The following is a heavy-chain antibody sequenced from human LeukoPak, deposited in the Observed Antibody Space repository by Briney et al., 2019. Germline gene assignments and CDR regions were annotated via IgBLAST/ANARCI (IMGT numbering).Heavy chain of an antibody. CDR3: AKDAWIQLWLRRRSYFDY. Sequence: GGSLRLSCAASGFTFSSYAMSWVRQAPGKGLEWVSAISGSGGSTYYADSVKGRFTISRDNSKNTLYLQMNSLRAEDTAVYYCAKDAWIQLWLRRRSYFDYWGQGTLVTVSS. D-gene: IGHD5-18*01. V-gene: IGHV3-23*01. CDR2: ISGSGGST. J-gene: IGHJ4*02. CDR1: GFTFSSYA.